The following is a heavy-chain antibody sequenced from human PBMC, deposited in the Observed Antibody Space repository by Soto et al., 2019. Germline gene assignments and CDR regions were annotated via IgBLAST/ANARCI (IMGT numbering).Heavy chain of an antibody. CDR2: ISYDGSNK. D-gene: IGHD6-13*01. V-gene: IGHV3-30-3*01. J-gene: IGHJ4*02. Sequence: QVQLVESGGGVVQPGRSLRLSCAASGFTFSSYAMHWVRQAPGKGLEWVAVISYDGSNKYYADSVKGRFTISRDNSKNTLYRQMNSLRAEDTAVYYCARDVAAAGTGLDYWGQGTLVTVSS. CDR3: ARDVAAAGTGLDY. CDR1: GFTFSSYA.